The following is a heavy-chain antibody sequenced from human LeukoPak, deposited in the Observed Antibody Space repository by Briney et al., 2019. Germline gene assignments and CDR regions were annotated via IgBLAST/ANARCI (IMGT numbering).Heavy chain of an antibody. J-gene: IGHJ4*02. CDR2: ISYDGSTK. D-gene: IGHD3-22*01. CDR3: AKGADSSGYYLWYFDY. CDR1: GFTFSSYG. V-gene: IGHV3-30*18. Sequence: GGSLRLSCAASGFTFSSYGMHWVRQAPGKGLEWVAVISYDGSTKYYADSVKGRFTISRDNSKNTLYLQMNSLRAEDTAVYYCAKGADSSGYYLWYFDYWGQGTLSPSPQ.